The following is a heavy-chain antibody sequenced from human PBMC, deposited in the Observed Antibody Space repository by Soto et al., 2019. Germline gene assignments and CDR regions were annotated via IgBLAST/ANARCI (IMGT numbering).Heavy chain of an antibody. Sequence: GGSLSLACAASGFTFSSYSMNWVRQAPGKGLEWVSSISSSSSYIYYADSVKGRFTISRDNAKNSLYLQMNSLRAEDTAVYYCARDPPTYSYGFDYWGQGTLVTVSS. V-gene: IGHV3-21*01. J-gene: IGHJ4*02. CDR3: ARDPPTYSYGFDY. D-gene: IGHD5-18*01. CDR1: GFTFSSYS. CDR2: ISSSSSYI.